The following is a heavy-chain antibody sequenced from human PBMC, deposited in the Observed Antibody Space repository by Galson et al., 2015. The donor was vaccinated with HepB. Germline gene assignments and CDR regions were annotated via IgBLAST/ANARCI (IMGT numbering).Heavy chain of an antibody. CDR3: ARDGRIGYASGWPDGYYGVDV. D-gene: IGHD6-19*01. J-gene: IGHJ6*02. Sequence: SLRLSCAASGFTFGSHAMHWIRQAPGKGLEWVAVISYDGTNKYYADSVKGPLTISRDKSKNTVYLQMDSLRAEDTAVYYCARDGRIGYASGWPDGYYGVDVWGQGTTVTVSS. CDR1: GFTFGSHA. CDR2: ISYDGTNK. V-gene: IGHV3-30-3*01.